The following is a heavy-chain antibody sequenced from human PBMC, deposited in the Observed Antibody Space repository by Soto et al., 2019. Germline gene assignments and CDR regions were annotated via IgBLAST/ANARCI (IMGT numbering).Heavy chain of an antibody. CDR2: IIPIFGTA. V-gene: IGHV1-69*13. CDR1: GGTFSSYA. J-gene: IGHJ4*02. D-gene: IGHD3-22*01. CDR3: ARSGVPDYYDSSGYYSFGY. Sequence: SVKVSCKACGGTFSSYAISWVRQAPGQGLEWMGGIIPIFGTANYAQKFQGRVTITADESTSTAYMELSSLRSEDTAVYYCARSGVPDYYDSSGYYSFGYWGQGTLVTVS.